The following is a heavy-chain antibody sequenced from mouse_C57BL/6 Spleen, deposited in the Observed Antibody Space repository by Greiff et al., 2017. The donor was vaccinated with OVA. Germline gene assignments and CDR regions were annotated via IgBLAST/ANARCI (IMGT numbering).Heavy chain of an antibody. D-gene: IGHD5-1-1*01. CDR1: GYTFTSYW. Sequence: QVQLQQPGAELVRPGSSVKLSCKASGYTFTSYWMDWVKQRPGQGLEWIGNIYPSDSETHYNQKFKDKATLTVDKSASTAYMQLSSLTSEDSAVYYCAREGYRSRYWYFDVWGTGTTVTVSS. V-gene: IGHV1-61*01. CDR3: AREGYRSRYWYFDV. J-gene: IGHJ1*03. CDR2: IYPSDSET.